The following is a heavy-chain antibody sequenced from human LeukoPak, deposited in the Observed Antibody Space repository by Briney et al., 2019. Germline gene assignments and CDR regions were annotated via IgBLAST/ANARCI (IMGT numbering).Heavy chain of an antibody. CDR3: ARWKDSSSWYHDWYYFDY. CDR1: GGSISSSSYY. D-gene: IGHD6-13*01. Sequence: PSETLSLTCTVSGGSISSSSYYWGWIRQPPGKGLEWIGSIYYSGSTYYNPSLKSRVTISVDTSKNQFSLKLSSVTAADTAVYYCARWKDSSSWYHDWYYFDYWGQGTLVTVSS. V-gene: IGHV4-39*07. CDR2: IYYSGST. J-gene: IGHJ4*02.